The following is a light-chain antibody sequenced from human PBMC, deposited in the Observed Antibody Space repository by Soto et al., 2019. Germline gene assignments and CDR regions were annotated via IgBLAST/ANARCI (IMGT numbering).Light chain of an antibody. J-gene: IGKJ4*01. CDR3: QQYNTWSPLT. CDR2: GAS. CDR1: QSVSNN. V-gene: IGKV3-15*01. Sequence: EIVMTQSPATLSVSPGERATLSCRASQSVSNNLAWYQQKPGQAPRLLIYGASTRATGIPARFSGSESGTEFTLTISSLQSEDFAVYFCQQYNTWSPLTFGGGTKVENK.